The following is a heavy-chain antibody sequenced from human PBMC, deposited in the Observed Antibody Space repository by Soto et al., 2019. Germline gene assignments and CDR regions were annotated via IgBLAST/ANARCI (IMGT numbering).Heavy chain of an antibody. Sequence: SETLSLTCSVSGVSITGSYWTWIRQSAGEGLEWIGRIYTNGNTNYNPSLKSRVTMSVDTSKNQISLKLRSVTAADTAVYFCTRLDSSGRFHWFDPWGQGILVTVS. J-gene: IGHJ5*02. CDR1: GVSITGSY. V-gene: IGHV4-4*07. CDR2: IYTNGNT. CDR3: TRLDSSGRFHWFDP. D-gene: IGHD6-19*01.